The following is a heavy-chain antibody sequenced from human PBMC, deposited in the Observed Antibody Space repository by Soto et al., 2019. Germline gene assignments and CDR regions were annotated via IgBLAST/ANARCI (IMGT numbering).Heavy chain of an antibody. D-gene: IGHD4-17*01. CDR1: SGSISHYY. J-gene: IGHJ5*02. CDR2: IYTSGNT. CDR3: ARDDNGDNGRAFDP. V-gene: IGHV4-4*07. Sequence: SATLSLTRTVSSGSISHYYCFFMLKPAGKGLEWIGRIYTSGNTNYNPSLKGRVTMSVDMSKNQFSLKLSSVAAADTAVYYCARDDNGDNGRAFDPWGQGTLVTVSS.